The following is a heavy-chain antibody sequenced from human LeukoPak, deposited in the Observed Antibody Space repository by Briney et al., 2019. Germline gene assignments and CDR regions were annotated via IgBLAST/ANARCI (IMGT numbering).Heavy chain of an antibody. Sequence: GGSLRLSCAASGFTFSSYAMRWVRQAPGKGLEWVSSITGSGDSTYYADSVKGRFTISRDDSKNTLYLQMNSLRAEDTAIYYCADSNYWYPVDYWGQGTLVTVSS. V-gene: IGHV3-23*01. D-gene: IGHD4-11*01. CDR1: GFTFSSYA. CDR3: ADSNYWYPVDY. J-gene: IGHJ4*02. CDR2: ITGSGDST.